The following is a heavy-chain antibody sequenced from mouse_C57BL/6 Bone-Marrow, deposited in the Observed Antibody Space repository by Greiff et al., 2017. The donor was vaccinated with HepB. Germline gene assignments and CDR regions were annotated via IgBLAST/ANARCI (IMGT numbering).Heavy chain of an antibody. J-gene: IGHJ2*01. CDR3: ALISTVVAKDY. D-gene: IGHD1-1*01. V-gene: IGHV14-2*01. Sequence: EVKLVESGAELVKPGASVKLSCTASGFNFNDYYMHWVKQRTEQGLEWIGRIDPEDGATKYAPKFQGKATITADTSSNTAYLQLRSLTTEDTAIYYCALISTVVAKDYWGQGTTLTVSS. CDR1: GFNFNDYY. CDR2: IDPEDGAT.